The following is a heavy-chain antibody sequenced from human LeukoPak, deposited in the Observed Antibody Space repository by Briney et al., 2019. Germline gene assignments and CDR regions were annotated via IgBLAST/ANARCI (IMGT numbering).Heavy chain of an antibody. J-gene: IGHJ3*02. CDR1: GFTVSSNY. Sequence: GGSLRLSCAASGFTVSSNYMSWVRQAPGKGLEWVSIIYSGGSTFYADSVKGRFTISGDNSKNTLYLQMNSLRAEDTAAYYCGGGGSYLMAFDIWGKGTMVTVCS. V-gene: IGHV3-53*01. CDR2: IYSGGST. D-gene: IGHD3-16*01. CDR3: GGGGSYLMAFDI.